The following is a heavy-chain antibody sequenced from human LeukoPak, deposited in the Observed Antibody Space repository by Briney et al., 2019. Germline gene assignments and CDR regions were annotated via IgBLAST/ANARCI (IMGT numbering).Heavy chain of an antibody. CDR1: GGSFSGYY. V-gene: IGHV4-34*01. CDR3: ARETAAAGSFIAINDY. J-gene: IGHJ4*02. CDR2: INDSAST. D-gene: IGHD6-13*01. Sequence: PSETLSLTCAVYGGSFSGYYWSWIRQPPGKGLEWIGEINDSASTNYNPSLKSRATISVDTSKNQFSLQLSSVTAADTAMYYCARETAAAGSFIAINDYWGQGTLVTVSS.